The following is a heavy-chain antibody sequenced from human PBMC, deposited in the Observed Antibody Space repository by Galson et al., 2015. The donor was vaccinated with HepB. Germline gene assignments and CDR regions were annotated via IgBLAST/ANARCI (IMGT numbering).Heavy chain of an antibody. Sequence: SLRLSCAASGFTFSDYYMSWIRQAPGKGLEWVSYISSSGSTIYYADSVKGRFTISRDNAKNSLYLQMNSLRAEDTAVYYCARDRQYGSGRADFDYWGQGTLVTVSS. D-gene: IGHD3-10*01. CDR1: GFTFSDYY. CDR3: ARDRQYGSGRADFDY. CDR2: ISSSGSTI. V-gene: IGHV3-11*01. J-gene: IGHJ4*02.